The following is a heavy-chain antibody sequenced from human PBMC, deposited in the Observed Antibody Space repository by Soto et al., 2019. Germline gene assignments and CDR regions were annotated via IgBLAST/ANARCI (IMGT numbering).Heavy chain of an antibody. Sequence: QVQLVQSGAEVKKPGASVKVSCKASGYTFTGYYMHWVRQAPVQGLEWMGWINPNSGGTNYAQKFQGGVTMTRDTSISTAYMERSRLRSDDTAVYYCARVGGSYYFGGDWYFDLWGRGTLVTVSS. J-gene: IGHJ2*01. CDR2: INPNSGGT. D-gene: IGHD1-26*01. CDR3: ARVGGSYYFGGDWYFDL. V-gene: IGHV1-2*02. CDR1: GYTFTGYY.